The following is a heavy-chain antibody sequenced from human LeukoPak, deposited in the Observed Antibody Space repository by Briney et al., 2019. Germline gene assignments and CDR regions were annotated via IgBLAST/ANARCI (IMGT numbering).Heavy chain of an antibody. Sequence: PGGSLRLSCAASGFTVSTNYMSWVRQAPGKGLGWVSLIYSGGNTYYADSVRGRFTISRDNSKNTLYLQMNSLRAEDTAVYYCARLGGYSYGAFDIWGQATMVTVSS. D-gene: IGHD5-18*01. V-gene: IGHV3-66*02. J-gene: IGHJ3*02. CDR3: ARLGGYSYGAFDI. CDR1: GFTVSTNY. CDR2: IYSGGNT.